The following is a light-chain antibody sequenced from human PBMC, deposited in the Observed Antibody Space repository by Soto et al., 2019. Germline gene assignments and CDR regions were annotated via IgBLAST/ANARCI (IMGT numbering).Light chain of an antibody. CDR2: RNN. Sequence: QAVVTQPPSASGTPGQRVTISCSGSSSNIGSNYVYWYQQLPGTAPKLVIYRNNQWPSGVPDRFSGSKSGTSASLAISGLQSEDEADYYCAAWDDILSAWVFGGGTKVTVL. V-gene: IGLV1-47*01. CDR3: AAWDDILSAWV. J-gene: IGLJ3*02. CDR1: SSNIGSNY.